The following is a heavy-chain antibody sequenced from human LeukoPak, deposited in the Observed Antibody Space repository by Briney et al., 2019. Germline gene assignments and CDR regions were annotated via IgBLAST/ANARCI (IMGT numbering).Heavy chain of an antibody. CDR3: AKLKGYWNREAFDY. J-gene: IGHJ4*02. CDR2: IYYSGST. D-gene: IGHD1-1*01. Sequence: SETLSLTCTVSGGSISSYYWSWIRQPPGKGLEWIGYIYYSGSTNYNPSLKSRVTISVDTSKNQFSLKLSSVTAADTAVYYCAKLKGYWNREAFDYWGQGTLVTVSS. V-gene: IGHV4-59*08. CDR1: GGSISSYY.